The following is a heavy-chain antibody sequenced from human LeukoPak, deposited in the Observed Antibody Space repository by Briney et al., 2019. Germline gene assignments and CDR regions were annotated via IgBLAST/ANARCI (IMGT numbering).Heavy chain of an antibody. V-gene: IGHV3-23*01. CDR3: AKDPAYYYDSSGYYNDY. D-gene: IGHD3-22*01. J-gene: IGHJ4*02. CDR2: ISGSGGST. CDR1: GFTFSSYA. Sequence: GGSLRLSCAASGFTFSSYAMSWVRQAPGKGLEWVSAISGSGGSTYYADSVKGRFTISRDNSKNTLYLQMNSLRAEDTAVYYCAKDPAYYYDSSGYYNDYWGQGTLVTVSS.